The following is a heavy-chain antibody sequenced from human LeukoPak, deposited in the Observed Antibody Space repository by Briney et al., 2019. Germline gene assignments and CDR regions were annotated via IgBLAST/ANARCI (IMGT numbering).Heavy chain of an antibody. CDR1: GYTFTGYY. CDR2: INPNSGGT. J-gene: IGHJ4*02. D-gene: IGHD2-2*01. V-gene: IGHV1-2*04. CDR3: ARVAAPSSNPYYFDY. Sequence: ASVKVSCKASGYTFTGYYMHWVRQAPGQGLEWMGWINPNSGGTNYAQKFQGWVTMTRGTSISTAYMELSRLRSDDTAVYYCARVAAPSSNPYYFDYWGQGTLVTVSS.